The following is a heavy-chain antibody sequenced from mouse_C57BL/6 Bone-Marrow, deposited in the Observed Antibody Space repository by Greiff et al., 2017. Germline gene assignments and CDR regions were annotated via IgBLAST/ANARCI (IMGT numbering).Heavy chain of an antibody. CDR2: IDPSDSYT. CDR1: GYTFTSYW. CDR3: ATSLLYYGRTPYYFDY. V-gene: IGHV1-59*01. D-gene: IGHD1-1*01. J-gene: IGHJ2*01. Sequence: QVQLQQPGAELVRPGTSVKLSCKASGYTFTSYWMHWVKQRPGQGLEWIGVIDPSDSYTNYNQKFKVKATLTVDTSSSTAYMQLSSLTSEDSAVYYCATSLLYYGRTPYYFDYWGQGTTLTVSS.